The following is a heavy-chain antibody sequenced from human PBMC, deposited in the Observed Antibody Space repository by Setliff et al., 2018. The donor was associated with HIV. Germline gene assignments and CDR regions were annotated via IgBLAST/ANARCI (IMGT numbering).Heavy chain of an antibody. V-gene: IGHV3-48*01. CDR3: ARGSKYYFDY. CDR1: GFTFSSYS. J-gene: IGHJ4*02. CDR2: ISSSSSTI. Sequence: TSETLSLSCAASGFTFSSYSMNWVRQAPGKGLEWVSYISSSSSTIYYADSVKGRFTISRDNAKNSLYLQMNSLRAEDTAVYYCARGSKYYFDYWGQGTLVTVSS.